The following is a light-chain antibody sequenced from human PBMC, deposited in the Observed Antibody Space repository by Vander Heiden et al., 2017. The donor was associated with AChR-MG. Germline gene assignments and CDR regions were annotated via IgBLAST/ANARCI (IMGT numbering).Light chain of an antibody. CDR2: DVT. CDR3: SSSTTNSALV. Sequence: QSALTQPPSVSGSPGQSITISCTGTSSDVGGSDSVSWYQHHPAKAPKLIMYDVTLRPAVISHRFSGSKSGNTASLTISGLQAGDEDDYHCSSSTTNSALVFGTGTTVTVL. V-gene: IGLV2-14*03. J-gene: IGLJ1*01. CDR1: SSDVGGSDS.